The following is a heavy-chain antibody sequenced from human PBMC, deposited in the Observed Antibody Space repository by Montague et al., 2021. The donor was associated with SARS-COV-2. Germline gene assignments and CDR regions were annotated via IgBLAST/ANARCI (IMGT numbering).Heavy chain of an antibody. J-gene: IGHJ3*02. CDR1: SGSISSSSYY. V-gene: IGHV4-39*01. CDR3: ATYYDIFTGYYIDAFDI. CDR2: IYYSGST. D-gene: IGHD3-9*01. Sequence: SETLSLTCTVSSGSISSSSYYWGWIRQPPGKGLEWIGSIYYSGSTYYNPSLKSRVTISVDASKNQFSLKLSSVTAADTAVYYCATYYDIFTGYYIDAFDIWGQGTMVTVSS.